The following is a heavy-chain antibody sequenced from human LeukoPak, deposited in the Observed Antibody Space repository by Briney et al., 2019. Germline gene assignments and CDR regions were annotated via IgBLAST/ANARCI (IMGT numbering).Heavy chain of an antibody. CDR3: ARDKAFDWFYHDYGMDV. CDR1: GFTFDRYV. J-gene: IGHJ6*02. CDR2: ISGSGNST. Sequence: GGSLRLSCAASGFTFDRYVMTWVRQAPGKGLEWVSGISGSGNSTHYADSVKGRITISRDNFKNTLYLQLNGLRVEDTAIYYCARDKAFDWFYHDYGMDVWGQGTTVTVSS. D-gene: IGHD3-9*01. V-gene: IGHV3-23*01.